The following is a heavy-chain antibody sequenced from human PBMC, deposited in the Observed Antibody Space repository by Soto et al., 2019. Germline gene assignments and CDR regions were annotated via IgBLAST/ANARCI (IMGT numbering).Heavy chain of an antibody. CDR1: GYTFTGYY. J-gene: IGHJ4*02. CDR3: ARTHSSGWYFDY. Sequence: ASVKFSCKASGYTFTGYYMHWVRQAPGQGLEWMGWINPNSGGTNYAQKFQGWVTMTRDTSISTAYMELSRLRSDDTAVYYCARTHSSGWYFDYWGQGTLVTVSS. V-gene: IGHV1-2*04. D-gene: IGHD6-19*01. CDR2: INPNSGGT.